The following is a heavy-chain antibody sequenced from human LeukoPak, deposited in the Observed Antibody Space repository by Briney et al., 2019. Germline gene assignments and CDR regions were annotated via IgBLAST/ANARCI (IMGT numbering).Heavy chain of an antibody. CDR1: GYTFTSYD. Sequence: ASVKVSCKASGYTFTSYDINWVRQATGQGLEWMGWMNPNSGNTGYAQKFQGRVTITRNTSISTAYMELSSLRSEDTAVYYCARVPQQPSPYYYYYMDVWGKGTTVTVSS. J-gene: IGHJ6*03. CDR3: ARVPQQPSPYYYYYMDV. V-gene: IGHV1-8*03. CDR2: MNPNSGNT. D-gene: IGHD6-13*01.